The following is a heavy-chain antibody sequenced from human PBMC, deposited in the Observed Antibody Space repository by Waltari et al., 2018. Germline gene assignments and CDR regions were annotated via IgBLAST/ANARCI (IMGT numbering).Heavy chain of an antibody. V-gene: IGHV1-8*01. CDR2: MNPNSGNT. J-gene: IGHJ5*02. CDR3: AKVAINTGNWFDP. Sequence: VQLVQSGAEAKKPGASVKVSCQAAGYTFTGNDINWVLQATGQGLEWMGWMNPNSGNTAYAQKFQGRVTMTRNTTISKAYMALSSLRSEDTAVYYCAKVAINTGNWFDPWGQGTLVTVSS. D-gene: IGHD2-8*02. CDR1: GYTFTGND.